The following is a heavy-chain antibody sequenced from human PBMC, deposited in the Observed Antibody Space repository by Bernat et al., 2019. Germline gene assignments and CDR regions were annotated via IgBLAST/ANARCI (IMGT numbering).Heavy chain of an antibody. Sequence: VQLVESGGGLVKPGGSLRLSCAASGFSFGSYGMHWVRQAPGKGLEWVAFIYHDGSNKYYADSVKGRFTISRDNSKNTLYLQMNSLRVEDTAVYYCASDSICGYDALWKMVVWGKGTTVTVSS. J-gene: IGHJ6*04. CDR3: ASDSICGYDALWKMVV. D-gene: IGHD5-12*01. V-gene: IGHV3-33*01. CDR2: IYHDGSNK. CDR1: GFSFGSYG.